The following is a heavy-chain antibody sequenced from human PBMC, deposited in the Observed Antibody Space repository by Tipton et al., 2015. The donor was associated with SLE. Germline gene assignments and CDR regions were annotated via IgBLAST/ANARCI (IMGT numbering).Heavy chain of an antibody. J-gene: IGHJ4*02. D-gene: IGHD6-13*01. Sequence: TLSLTCAVYGGSFSGYYWSWIRQPPGKGLEWIGEINHSGSTNYNPSLKSRVTISVDTSKNQFSLKLSSVTAADTAVYYCARVQSSSWYYFDYWGQGTLVTVSS. CDR2: INHSGST. V-gene: IGHV4-34*01. CDR1: GGSFSGYY. CDR3: ARVQSSSWYYFDY.